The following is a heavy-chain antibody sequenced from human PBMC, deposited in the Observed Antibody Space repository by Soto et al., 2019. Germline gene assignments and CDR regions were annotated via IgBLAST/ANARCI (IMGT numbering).Heavy chain of an antibody. CDR3: AKRGVLLWFGELLVWFDP. CDR1: GFTFSSYA. CDR2: ISGSGGST. D-gene: IGHD3-10*01. V-gene: IGHV3-23*01. Sequence: PGGSLRLSCAASGFTFSSYAMSWVRQAPGKGLEWVSAISGSGGSTYYADSVKGRFTISRDNSKNTLYLQMNSLRAEDTAVYYCAKRGVLLWFGELLVWFDPWGQGTLVTVSS. J-gene: IGHJ5*02.